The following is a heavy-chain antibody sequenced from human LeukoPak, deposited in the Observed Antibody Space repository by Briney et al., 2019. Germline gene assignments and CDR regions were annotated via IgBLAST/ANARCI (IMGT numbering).Heavy chain of an antibody. J-gene: IGHJ4*02. V-gene: IGHV3-11*01. CDR1: AFTFRDYY. D-gene: IGHD3-22*01. CDR3: VKGATMTN. CDR2: ISGSGDYI. Sequence: GLSLRLSCAASAFTFRDYYMSWVGQAPGEGREWLSYISGSGDYIKYADSVQDRFTISRDNDKNSLSLQMKSLRVEDTALYYCVKGATMTNWGQGTLVTVSS.